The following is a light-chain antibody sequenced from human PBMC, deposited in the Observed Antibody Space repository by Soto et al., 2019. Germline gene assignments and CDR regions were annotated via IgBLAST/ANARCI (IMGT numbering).Light chain of an antibody. V-gene: IGLV1-51*01. Sequence: QSVLTQPPSVSAAPEQKVTISRSGTSSNIGTNYVSWYQQLPETAPTLLIYDYTNRPSGIPDRFSGSKSGTSATLGITGLQTGDEADYYCGTWDSSLSAVVFGGGTKLTVL. J-gene: IGLJ2*01. CDR2: DYT. CDR3: GTWDSSLSAVV. CDR1: SSNIGTNY.